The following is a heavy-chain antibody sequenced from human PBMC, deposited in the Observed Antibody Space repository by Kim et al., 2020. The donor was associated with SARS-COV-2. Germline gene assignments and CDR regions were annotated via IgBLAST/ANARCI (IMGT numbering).Heavy chain of an antibody. CDR2: VYYTGGT. D-gene: IGHD1-26*01. J-gene: IGHJ6*02. V-gene: IGHV4-59*08. CDR1: GGSISSYY. CDR3: ARLGGSELLYGMDV. Sequence: SETLSLTCTVSGGSISSYYWNWIRQPPGKALEWIGYVYYTGGTNYNPSLKSRVTISVDTSKSQFSLKLSSVTATDTAVYYCARLGGSELLYGMDVWGQGTTVTVSS.